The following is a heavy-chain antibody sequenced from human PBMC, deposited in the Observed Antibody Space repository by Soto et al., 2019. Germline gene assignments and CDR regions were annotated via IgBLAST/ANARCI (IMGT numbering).Heavy chain of an antibody. CDR3: ARYVHSSGYYHYYYYGMDV. CDR1: GYTFTSYD. Sequence: ASVKVSCKASGYTFTSYDINWVRQATGQGLEWMGWMNPNSGNTGYAQKFQGRVSMTRNTSISTAYMELSSLRSEDTAVYYCARYVHSSGYYHYYYYGMDVWRQGTTVTVSS. V-gene: IGHV1-8*01. J-gene: IGHJ6*02. D-gene: IGHD3-22*01. CDR2: MNPNSGNT.